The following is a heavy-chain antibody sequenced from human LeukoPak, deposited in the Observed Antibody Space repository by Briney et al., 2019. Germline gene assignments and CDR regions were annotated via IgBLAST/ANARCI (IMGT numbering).Heavy chain of an antibody. J-gene: IGHJ4*02. CDR3: ARDEDNQWLGFDN. V-gene: IGHV6-1*01. CDR2: TYYRSKWSN. CDR1: GDSVSSNSAS. Sequence: SQTLSLTCAISGDSVSSNSASWSWIRQSPSRGLEWLGRTYYRSKWSNDYAVSVKSRITIGPDTSKNQFSLQLNSVTPEDTAVYYCARDEDNQWLGFDNWGQGTLVTVSS. D-gene: IGHD6-19*01.